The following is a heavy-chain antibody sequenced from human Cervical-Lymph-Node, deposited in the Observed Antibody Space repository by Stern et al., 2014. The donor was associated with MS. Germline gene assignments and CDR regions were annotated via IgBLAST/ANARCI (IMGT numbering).Heavy chain of an antibody. J-gene: IGHJ4*02. D-gene: IGHD1-26*01. CDR2: ISSDTGGA. CDR1: GYSFTAYV. Sequence: QVQLVQSGAEVKKPGASVRLSCKASGYSFTAYVIHWVRQAPGQGLAWMGWISSDTGGANYAQRFQGRVTMTRDTSISTTYIELSRLRSDDTAVYYCARDRGSHSDYWGQGTLVTVSS. V-gene: IGHV1-2*02. CDR3: ARDRGSHSDY.